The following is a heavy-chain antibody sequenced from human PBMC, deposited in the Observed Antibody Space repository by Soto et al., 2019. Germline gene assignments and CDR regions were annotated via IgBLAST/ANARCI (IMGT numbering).Heavy chain of an antibody. J-gene: IGHJ6*02. CDR2: IRDDGSNK. Sequence: PGGSLRLSCAASGFTFSSYGMSWVRQAPGKGLEWVSVIRDDGSNKYYADSVKGRFTISRDNSKNTLYLQMNSLRAEDTAVYYCAKDSIRGILTGYLPHQDYYGMDVWGQGTTVTVSS. CDR3: AKDSIRGILTGYLPHQDYYGMDV. D-gene: IGHD3-9*01. CDR1: GFTFSSYG. V-gene: IGHV3-30*18.